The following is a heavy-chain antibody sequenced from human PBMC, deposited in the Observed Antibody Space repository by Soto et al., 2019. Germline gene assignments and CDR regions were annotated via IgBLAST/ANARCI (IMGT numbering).Heavy chain of an antibody. CDR3: ARHYSPMGV. J-gene: IGHJ6*02. CDR1: GFTVSSDS. Sequence: EVQLVETGGGLIQPGGSLRLSCAASGFTVSSDSMNWVRQAPGKGLEWISIIYSDNNTEYAASAKGGFSISRDNSKNNWYLPMNSLRAEVTAENHCARHYSPMGVWGQGTTVTVSS. CDR2: IYSDNNT. D-gene: IGHD2-15*01. V-gene: IGHV3-53*02.